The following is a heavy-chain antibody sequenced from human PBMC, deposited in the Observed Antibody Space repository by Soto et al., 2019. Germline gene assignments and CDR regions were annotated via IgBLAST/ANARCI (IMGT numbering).Heavy chain of an antibody. V-gene: IGHV4-39*01. J-gene: IGHJ4*02. CDR1: GGSISSSSYY. D-gene: IGHD1-26*01. Sequence: PSETLSLTFTVSGGSISSSSYYWGWVRQPPGKGLEWIGSIYYSGGTYYNPSLKSRVTISVDTSKNQFSLKLSSVTAADTAVYYCARPSGSYLYYFDYWGQGTLVTVSS. CDR3: ARPSGSYLYYFDY. CDR2: IYYSGGT.